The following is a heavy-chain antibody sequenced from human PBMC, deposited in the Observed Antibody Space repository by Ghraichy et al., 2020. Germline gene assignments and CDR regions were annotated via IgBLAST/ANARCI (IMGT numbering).Heavy chain of an antibody. CDR2: INPSGGST. V-gene: IGHV1-46*01. D-gene: IGHD3-9*01. Sequence: ASVKVSCKASGYTFTSYYMHWVRQAPGQGLEWMGIINPSGGSTSYAQKFQGRVTMTRDTSTSTVYMELSSLRSEDTAVYYCARRLYGMTGYKGGEFDYWGQGTLVTVSS. CDR3: ARRLYGMTGYKGGEFDY. CDR1: GYTFTSYY. J-gene: IGHJ4*02.